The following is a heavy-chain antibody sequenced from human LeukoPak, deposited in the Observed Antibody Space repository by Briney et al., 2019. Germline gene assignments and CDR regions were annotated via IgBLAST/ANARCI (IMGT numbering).Heavy chain of an antibody. D-gene: IGHD3-16*01. Sequence: GGSLRLSCAASGFTFSDYILDWVRQAPGKGLEWVGRIRRGANSYTTEYAASVKGRCTISRDDSKNSLYLHMNSLKTEDTAVYHCSRDGGEGGNSAFDIWGQGTMVTVSS. CDR2: IRRGANSYTT. V-gene: IGHV3-72*01. CDR3: SRDGGEGGNSAFDI. J-gene: IGHJ3*02. CDR1: GFTFSDYI.